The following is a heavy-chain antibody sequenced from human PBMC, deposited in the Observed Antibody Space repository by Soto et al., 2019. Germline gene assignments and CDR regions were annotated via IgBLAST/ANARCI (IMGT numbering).Heavy chain of an antibody. CDR1: GFTFSDYY. D-gene: IGHD6-19*01. V-gene: IGHV3-7*03. CDR2: IKQDGSEK. J-gene: IGHJ4*02. CDR3: ARDRVWYSSGYFDY. Sequence: PGGSLRLSCAASGFTFSDYYMSWVRQAPGKGLEWVANIKQDGSEKYYVDSVKGRFTISRDNAKNSLYLQMNSLRAEDTAVYYCARDRVWYSSGYFDYWGQGTLVTVSS.